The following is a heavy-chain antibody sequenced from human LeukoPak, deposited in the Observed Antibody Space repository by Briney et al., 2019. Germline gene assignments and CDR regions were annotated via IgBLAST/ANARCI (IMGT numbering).Heavy chain of an antibody. CDR3: ARGSWNYGGPNIIDY. D-gene: IGHD1-7*01. CDR1: GFTFSSYW. Sequence: GGLRLSSAASGFTFSSYWMHWVRQAPGKGVVWVSRINSDGSSTSYADSVKGRFTISRDNAKNTLYLQMNSLRAEDTAVYYCARGSWNYGGPNIIDYWGQGTLVTVSS. V-gene: IGHV3-74*01. CDR2: INSDGSST. J-gene: IGHJ4*02.